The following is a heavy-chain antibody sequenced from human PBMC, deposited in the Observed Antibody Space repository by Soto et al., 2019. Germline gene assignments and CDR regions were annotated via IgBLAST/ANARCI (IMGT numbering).Heavy chain of an antibody. Sequence: QVQLVQSGAEVKKPGASVKVSCKASGYTFTSYDINWVRQATGQGLEWMGWMNPNSGNTGYAQKFQGTVTMTRNTSISTAYMELSSLRSEDTAVYYCARGVEILSLYYYYMDVWGKGTTVTVSS. CDR2: MNPNSGNT. CDR3: ARGVEILSLYYYYMDV. V-gene: IGHV1-8*01. CDR1: GYTFTSYD. J-gene: IGHJ6*03. D-gene: IGHD3-9*01.